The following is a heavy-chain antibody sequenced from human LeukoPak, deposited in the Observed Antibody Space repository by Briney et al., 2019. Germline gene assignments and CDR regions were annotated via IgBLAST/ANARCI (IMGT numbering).Heavy chain of an antibody. V-gene: IGHV4-39*01. Sequence: SETLSLTCTVSGGSIRSSSHYWGWIRQPPGKGLEWIATIHYSGSTYYNASLKSRVTISVDTSKNQFSLKLSSVTAADTAVYYCARGGRGPPGYSYYMDVWGKGTTVTISS. D-gene: IGHD3-16*01. J-gene: IGHJ6*03. CDR2: IHYSGST. CDR1: GGSIRSSSHY. CDR3: ARGGRGPPGYSYYMDV.